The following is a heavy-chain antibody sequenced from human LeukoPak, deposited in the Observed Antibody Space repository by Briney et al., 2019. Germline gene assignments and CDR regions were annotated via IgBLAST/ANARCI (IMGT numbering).Heavy chain of an antibody. V-gene: IGHV4-38-2*02. CDR1: GYSISSGYY. Sequence: SETLSLTCTVSGYSISSGYYWGWIRQPPGKGLEWIGSFYHSGSTYYNPSLKSRVTISVDTSKNQFSLKLSSVTAADTAVYYCATLRLGAAAGTESYYFDYWGQGTLVTVSS. CDR2: FYHSGST. J-gene: IGHJ4*02. CDR3: ATLRLGAAAGTESYYFDY. D-gene: IGHD6-13*01.